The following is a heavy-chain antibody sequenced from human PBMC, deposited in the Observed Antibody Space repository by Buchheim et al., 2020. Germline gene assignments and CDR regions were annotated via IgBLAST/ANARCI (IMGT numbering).Heavy chain of an antibody. CDR2: MYYGAST. J-gene: IGHJ6*01. CDR3: ARGGPRFCADGTCNYGMDV. V-gene: IGHV4-39*07. CDR1: GDSISSATYY. Sequence: QLQLQESGPGLVKPSETLSLTCTVSGDSISSATYYWGWIRQPPGKGLEWIGSMYYGASTYYNPSLKSRVTISVDTSKNQFSLKVTSVTAAYTAVYYCARGGPRFCADGTCNYGMDVWGQGTT. D-gene: IGHD1-1*01.